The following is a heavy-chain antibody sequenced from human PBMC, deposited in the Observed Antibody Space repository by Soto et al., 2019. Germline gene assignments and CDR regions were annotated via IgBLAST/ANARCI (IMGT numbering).Heavy chain of an antibody. CDR2: INHSGST. V-gene: IGHV4-34*01. D-gene: IGHD5-12*01. CDR1: GGSFSGYY. Sequence: NPSETLSLTCAVYGGSFSGYYWSWIRQPPGKGLEWIGEINHSGSTNYNPSLKSRVTISVDTSKNQFSLKLSSVTAADTAVYYCARGLRDGYRRPLYYYYYGMDVWGQGTTVTVSS. CDR3: ARGLRDGYRRPLYYYYYGMDV. J-gene: IGHJ6*02.